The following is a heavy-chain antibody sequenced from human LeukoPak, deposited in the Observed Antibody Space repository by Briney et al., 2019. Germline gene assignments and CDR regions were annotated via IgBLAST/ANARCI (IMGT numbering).Heavy chain of an antibody. J-gene: IGHJ4*02. CDR3: ARDCSSTSCYGGGN. CDR1: GFTFSSYA. CDR2: ISGSGGST. Sequence: GGSLRLSCAASGFTFSSYAMSWVRQAPGKGLEWVSAISGSGGSTYYADSVRGRFTISRDNSKNSLYLQMNSMRAEDTAVYYCARDCSSTSCYGGGNWGQGTLVTVSP. D-gene: IGHD2-2*01. V-gene: IGHV3-23*01.